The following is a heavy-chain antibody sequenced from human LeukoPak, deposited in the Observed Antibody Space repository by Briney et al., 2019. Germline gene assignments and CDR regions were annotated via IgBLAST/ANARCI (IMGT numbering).Heavy chain of an antibody. V-gene: IGHV3-23*01. Sequence: GGTLRLSCAASGFTFSNFGMAWVRQAPGKGLEWVSAIDASGRNTHYAGSVKGRFSISRDNSKNTLILQMNSLRVEDTAVYYCAKAPLGRCTGVICYYFDYWGQGTLVTVSS. CDR2: IDASGRNT. J-gene: IGHJ4*02. CDR3: AKAPLGRCTGVICYYFDY. D-gene: IGHD2-15*01. CDR1: GFTFSNFG.